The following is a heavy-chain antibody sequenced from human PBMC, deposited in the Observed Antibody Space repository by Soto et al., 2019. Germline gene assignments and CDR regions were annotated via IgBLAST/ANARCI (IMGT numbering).Heavy chain of an antibody. Sequence: QVQLQESGPGLVKPSQTLSLTCSVSGGSIISDEYYWTWIRQPPGGGLEWIGHVYYTGSTSYSPSLKSRLTISVDTAKNQFSLRLNSVSAADTAVYYCARDRSNSPDLLDSWGRGTLVTVSS. CDR2: VYYTGST. CDR3: ARDRSNSPDLLDS. CDR1: GGSIISDEYY. D-gene: IGHD1-1*01. J-gene: IGHJ4*02. V-gene: IGHV4-30-4*01.